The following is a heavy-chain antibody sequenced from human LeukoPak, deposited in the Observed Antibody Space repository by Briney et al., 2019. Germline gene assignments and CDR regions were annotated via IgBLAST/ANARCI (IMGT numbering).Heavy chain of an antibody. J-gene: IGHJ5*02. V-gene: IGHV1-24*01. CDR2: FDPEDGET. Sequence: ASVKVSCKVSGYTLTELSMHWVRQAPGKGLEWMGGFDPEDGETIYAQKFQGRVTMTTDTSTSTAYMELRSLRSDDTAVYYCARDYSYSSGGGPWGQGTLVTVSS. CDR3: ARDYSYSSGGGP. CDR1: GYTLTELS. D-gene: IGHD6-19*01.